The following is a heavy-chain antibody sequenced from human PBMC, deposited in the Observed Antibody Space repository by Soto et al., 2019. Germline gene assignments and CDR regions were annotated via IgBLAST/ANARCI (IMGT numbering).Heavy chain of an antibody. CDR1: GYTLTELS. V-gene: IGHV1-24*01. CDR2: FDPEDGET. CDR3: AIFSRSYDYVWGSYRSTPFDY. J-gene: IGHJ4*02. Sequence: ASVKVSCKVSGYTLTELSMHWVRQAPGKGLEWMGGFDPEDGETIYAQKFQGRVTMTEDTSTDTAFMELSSLRSEDTAVYYCAIFSRSYDYVWGSYRSTPFDYWGQGTLVTVSS. D-gene: IGHD3-16*02.